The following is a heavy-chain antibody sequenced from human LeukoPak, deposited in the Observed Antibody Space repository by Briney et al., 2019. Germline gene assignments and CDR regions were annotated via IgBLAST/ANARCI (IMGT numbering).Heavy chain of an antibody. D-gene: IGHD5-18*01. Sequence: GGSLRLSCAASGFTFSSYAMIWVRQAPGKGREWGSAISGSGGSTYYADSVKGRFTISRDNSTNTLSLQMNSLRAEDTAVYYCARESGYSYGLAGFFDYWGQGTLVTVSS. V-gene: IGHV3-23*01. J-gene: IGHJ4*02. CDR3: ARESGYSYGLAGFFDY. CDR1: GFTFSSYA. CDR2: ISGSGGST.